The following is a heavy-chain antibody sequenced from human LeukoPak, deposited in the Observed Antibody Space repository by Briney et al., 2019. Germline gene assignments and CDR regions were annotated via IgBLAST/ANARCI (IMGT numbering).Heavy chain of an antibody. D-gene: IGHD6-19*01. Sequence: GWSLRLSCTASGFTFGDYAMSWVRQAPGKGLEWVGFIRSKAYGGTTEYAASVKGRFTISRDDSKSIAYLRMNSLKTEDTAVYYCTRSAGYSSGWYHDYWGQGTLVTVSS. J-gene: IGHJ4*02. V-gene: IGHV3-49*04. CDR1: GFTFGDYA. CDR3: TRSAGYSSGWYHDY. CDR2: IRSKAYGGTT.